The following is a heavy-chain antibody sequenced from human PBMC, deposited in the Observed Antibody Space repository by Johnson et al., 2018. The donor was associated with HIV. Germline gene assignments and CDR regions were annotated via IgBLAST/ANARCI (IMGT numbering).Heavy chain of an antibody. CDR2: IRYDGTNK. V-gene: IGHV3-30*02. CDR3: TTMGLGSSRWRYDAFDI. J-gene: IGHJ3*02. Sequence: VESGGGVVQPGGSLRLSCAASGFTFSSYGMHWVRQAPGKGLEWVAFIRYDGTNKYYADSVKGRFTISRDNSKNTLYLQMNSLKTEDTAVYYCTTMGLGSSRWRYDAFDIWGQGTMVTVSS. D-gene: IGHD6-13*01. CDR1: GFTFSSYG.